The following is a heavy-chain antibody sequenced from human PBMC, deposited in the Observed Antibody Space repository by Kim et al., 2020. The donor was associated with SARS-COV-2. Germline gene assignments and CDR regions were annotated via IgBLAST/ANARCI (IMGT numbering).Heavy chain of an antibody. CDR2: ISSRGMTK. D-gene: IGHD2-15*01. V-gene: IGHV3-48*03. Sequence: GGSLRLSCAASGFTFSSYEMNWVRQAPGKGLEWVSYISSRGMTKYYADSVKGRSTISRDNAKNSVYLQMNSLRAEDTAVYYCARTGSGRGNDFDYWGQGILVTVSS. CDR3: ARTGSGRGNDFDY. CDR1: GFTFSSYE. J-gene: IGHJ4*02.